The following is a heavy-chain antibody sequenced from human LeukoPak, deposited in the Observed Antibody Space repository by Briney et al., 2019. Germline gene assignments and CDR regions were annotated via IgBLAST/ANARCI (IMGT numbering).Heavy chain of an antibody. Sequence: QPGGSLRLSCAASGFTFSSYEMNWVRLAPGKGLEWVSYISSSGSTRYYTDSVKGRFIISRDDAKNSLYLQMNSLRAEDTAVYYCASEKWDGFDIWGQGTMVTVSS. V-gene: IGHV3-48*03. J-gene: IGHJ3*02. CDR3: ASEKWDGFDI. CDR2: ISSSGSTR. CDR1: GFTFSSYE. D-gene: IGHD1-26*01.